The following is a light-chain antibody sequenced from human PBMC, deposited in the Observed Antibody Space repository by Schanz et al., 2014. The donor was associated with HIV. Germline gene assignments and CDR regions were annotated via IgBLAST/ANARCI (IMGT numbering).Light chain of an antibody. V-gene: IGKV3-20*01. CDR2: GAS. J-gene: IGKJ1*01. CDR3: QQYATSPRT. Sequence: EIVLTQSPGTLSLSPGERATLSCRASQVVSSNFLAWYQQKPGRAPRLLIYGASIRATGIPDRFSGSGSGTGFPLTISRLESEDFAVYYCQQYATSPRTFGQGTKVEIK. CDR1: QVVSSNF.